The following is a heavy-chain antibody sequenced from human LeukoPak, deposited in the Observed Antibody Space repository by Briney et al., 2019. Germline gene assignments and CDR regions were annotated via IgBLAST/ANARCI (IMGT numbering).Heavy chain of an antibody. V-gene: IGHV3-23*01. CDR2: ISGSGGST. D-gene: IGHD3-22*01. CDR1: GFTFSNFG. J-gene: IGHJ3*02. CDR3: AKHYYDSSGPGDAFDI. Sequence: PGGSLRLSCAVSGFTFSNFGMHWVRQAPGKGLEWVSAISGSGGSTYYADSVKGRFTISRDNSKNTLYLQMNSLRAEDTAVYYCAKHYYDSSGPGDAFDIWGQGTMVTVSS.